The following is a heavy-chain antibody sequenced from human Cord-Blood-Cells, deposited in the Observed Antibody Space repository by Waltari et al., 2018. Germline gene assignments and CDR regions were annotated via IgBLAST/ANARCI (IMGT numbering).Heavy chain of an antibody. CDR1: GFTFSSYA. CDR3: AGKWGSSSWTDY. D-gene: IGHD6-13*01. CDR2: IMGSGGST. J-gene: IGHJ4*02. Sequence: EVQLLESGGGLVQPGGSLRLSCAASGFTFSSYAMSWVRQAPGKGLEWVSAIMGSGGSTYYADSVKGRFTISRDNSKNTLYLQMNSLRAEDTAVYYCAGKWGSSSWTDYWGQGTLVTVSS. V-gene: IGHV3-23*01.